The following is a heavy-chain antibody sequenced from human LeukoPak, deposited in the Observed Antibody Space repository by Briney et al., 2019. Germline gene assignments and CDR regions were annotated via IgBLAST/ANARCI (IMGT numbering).Heavy chain of an antibody. Sequence: ASVKVSCKASGYTFTGYYMHWVRQAPGQGLEWMGWISAYNGNTNYAQKLQGRVTMTTDTSTSTAYMELRSLRSDDTAVYYCAVATMVRGVTGYYFDYWGQGTLVTVSS. CDR3: AVATMVRGVTGYYFDY. CDR1: GYTFTGYY. V-gene: IGHV1-18*04. J-gene: IGHJ4*02. CDR2: ISAYNGNT. D-gene: IGHD3-10*01.